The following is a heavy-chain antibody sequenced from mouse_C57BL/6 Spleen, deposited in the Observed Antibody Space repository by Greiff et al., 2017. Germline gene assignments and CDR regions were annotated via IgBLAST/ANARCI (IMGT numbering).Heavy chain of an antibody. CDR1: GFSFNTYA. J-gene: IGHJ2*01. V-gene: IGHV10-1*01. D-gene: IGHD1-1*01. CDR2: IRSKSNNYAT. Sequence: EVKLMESGGGLVQPKGSLTLSCAASGFSFNTYAMNWVRQAPGKGLEWVARIRSKSNNYATYYADSVKDRFTISRDDSESMLYLQMNNLKTEDTAMYYCVRQGLIYGSSTGYFDYWGQGTTLTVSS. CDR3: VRQGLIYGSSTGYFDY.